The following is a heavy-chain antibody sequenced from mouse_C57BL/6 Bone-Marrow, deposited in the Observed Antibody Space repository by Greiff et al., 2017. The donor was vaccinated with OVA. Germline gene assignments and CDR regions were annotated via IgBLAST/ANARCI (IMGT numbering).Heavy chain of an antibody. J-gene: IGHJ2*01. Sequence: VQLQQSGPGLVKPSQSLSLTCSVTGYSITSGYYWNWIRQFPGNKLEWMGYISYDGSNNYNPSLKNRISITRDTSKNQFFLKLNSVTTEDTATYYCARRGTCYFDYWGQGTTLTVSS. CDR3: ARRGTCYFDY. CDR2: ISYDGSN. V-gene: IGHV3-6*01. CDR1: GYSITSGYY. D-gene: IGHD3-3*01.